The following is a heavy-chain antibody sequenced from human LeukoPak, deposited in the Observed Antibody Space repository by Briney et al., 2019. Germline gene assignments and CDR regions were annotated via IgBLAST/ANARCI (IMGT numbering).Heavy chain of an antibody. V-gene: IGHV5-51*01. CDR1: GYSFSNDW. CDR3: ARRGCNGGSCHAY. CDR2: IYPGGSDT. Sequence: GESLKISCKGSGYSFSNDWIGWVRQMPGKGLEWMGIIYPGGSDTRYSPSFQGQVTISADKSISTAYLQWSSLGASDTATYYCARRGCNGGSCHAYWGQGTLVTVS. J-gene: IGHJ4*02. D-gene: IGHD2-15*01.